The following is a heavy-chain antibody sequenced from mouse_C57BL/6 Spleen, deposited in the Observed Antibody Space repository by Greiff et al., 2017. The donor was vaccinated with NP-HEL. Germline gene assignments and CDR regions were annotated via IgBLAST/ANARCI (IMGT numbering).Heavy chain of an antibody. V-gene: IGHV1-69*01. Sequence: VQLQQPGAELVMPGASVKLSCKASGYTFTSYWMHWVKQRPGQGLEWIGEIDPSDSYTNYNQKFKGKSTLTVDKSSSTAYMQLSSLTSEDSAVYYCARSGGSSPYAMDYWGQGTSVTVSS. CDR3: ARSGGSSPYAMDY. D-gene: IGHD1-1*01. J-gene: IGHJ4*01. CDR1: GYTFTSYW. CDR2: IDPSDSYT.